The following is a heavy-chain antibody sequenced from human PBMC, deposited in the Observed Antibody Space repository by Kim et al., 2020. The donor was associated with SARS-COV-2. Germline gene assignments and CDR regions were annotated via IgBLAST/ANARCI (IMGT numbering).Heavy chain of an antibody. CDR3: ARHIWDNWNRYFDY. CDR1: GGSISSSSYY. V-gene: IGHV4-39*01. Sequence: SETLSLTCTVSGGSISSSSYYWGWIRQPPGKGLEWIGSIFYSGSTYYNPSLKSRVTISVDTSKNQFSLKLTSVTAADTAVYYCARHIWDNWNRYFDYWGQGTLVTVSS. J-gene: IGHJ4*02. D-gene: IGHD1-20*01. CDR2: IFYSGST.